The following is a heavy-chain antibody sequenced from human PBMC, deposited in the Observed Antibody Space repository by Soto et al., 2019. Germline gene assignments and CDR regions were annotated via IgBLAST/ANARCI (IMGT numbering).Heavy chain of an antibody. CDR3: ATGRSSSWYYYYYGMDV. D-gene: IGHD6-13*01. V-gene: IGHV3-23*01. Sequence: GGSLRLSCAASGFTFSSYAMSWVRQAPGKGLEWVSAISGSGGSTYYADSVKGRFTISRDNSKNTLYLQMNSLRAEDTAVYYCATGRSSSWYYYYYGMDVWGQGTTVTVSS. CDR2: ISGSGGST. CDR1: GFTFSSYA. J-gene: IGHJ6*02.